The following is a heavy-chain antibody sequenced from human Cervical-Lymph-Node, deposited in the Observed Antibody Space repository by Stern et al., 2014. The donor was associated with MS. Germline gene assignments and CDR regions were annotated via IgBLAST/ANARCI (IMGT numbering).Heavy chain of an antibody. CDR3: ARENWVFIY. D-gene: IGHD7-27*01. V-gene: IGHV1-2*02. CDR1: GYTFTDNH. Sequence: MQLVESGAEEKKPGASVKVSCKTSGYTFTDNHMHWVRQAPGQGLEWMGRIDPKNGDTKYAQKFQGRITMTTDTSINTAYMELTRLTSDDTAIYYCARENWVFIYWGQGTLVTVSS. J-gene: IGHJ4*02. CDR2: IDPKNGDT.